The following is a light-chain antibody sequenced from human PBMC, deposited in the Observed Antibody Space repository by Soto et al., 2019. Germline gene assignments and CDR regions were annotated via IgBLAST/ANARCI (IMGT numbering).Light chain of an antibody. CDR1: SSDIGSYNY. CDR3: SSCTGSSTI. Sequence: QSALTQPASVSGSPGQSITISCTGTSSDIGSYNYVSWYQHHPGRVPQLLIYDVSYRPSGISNRFSGSKSGNTASLTISGLQAEDEADYYCSSCTGSSTIFGGGTKVTVL. CDR2: DVS. V-gene: IGLV2-14*03. J-gene: IGLJ2*01.